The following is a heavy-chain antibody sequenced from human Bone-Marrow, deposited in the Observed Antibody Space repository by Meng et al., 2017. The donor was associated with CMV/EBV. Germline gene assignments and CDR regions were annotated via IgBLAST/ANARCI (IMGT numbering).Heavy chain of an antibody. CDR3: ARDYYQYYFDY. Sequence: GESLKISCAASGFTFSSHAMHWVRQAPGKGLEWVALISYDGSNKYYADSVKGRFTISRDNSKNTLFLQMNSLRAEDTAVYFCARDYYQYYFDYWGQGTLVTVSS. D-gene: IGHD3-10*01. CDR1: GFTFSSHA. CDR2: ISYDGSNK. J-gene: IGHJ4*02. V-gene: IGHV3-30-3*01.